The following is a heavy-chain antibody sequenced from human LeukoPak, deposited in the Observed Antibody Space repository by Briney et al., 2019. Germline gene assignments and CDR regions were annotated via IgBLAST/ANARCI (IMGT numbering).Heavy chain of an antibody. J-gene: IGHJ5*02. V-gene: IGHV4-59*01. CDR3: ARAQWELLSWFDP. Sequence: SETLSLTCTVSGGSIGSYYWSWIRQPPGKGLEWIGYIYYSGSTNYNPSLKSRVTISVDTSKNQFSLKLSSVTAADTAVYYCARAQWELLSWFDPWGQGTLVTVSS. CDR1: GGSIGSYY. D-gene: IGHD1-26*01. CDR2: IYYSGST.